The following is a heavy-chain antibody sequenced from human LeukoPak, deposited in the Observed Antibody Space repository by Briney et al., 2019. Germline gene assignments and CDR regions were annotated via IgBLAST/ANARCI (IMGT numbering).Heavy chain of an antibody. CDR1: GGSISSSSYY. Sequence: SETLSLTCTVSGGSISSSSYYWGWIRPPPGKGLEWIGSIYYSGGTYYNPSLKSRVTISVDTSKNQFSLKLSSVTAADTAVYHCARQLGYCSSTSCYADKVDYWGQGTLVTVSS. J-gene: IGHJ4*02. CDR3: ARQLGYCSSTSCYADKVDY. V-gene: IGHV4-39*01. CDR2: IYYSGGT. D-gene: IGHD2-2*01.